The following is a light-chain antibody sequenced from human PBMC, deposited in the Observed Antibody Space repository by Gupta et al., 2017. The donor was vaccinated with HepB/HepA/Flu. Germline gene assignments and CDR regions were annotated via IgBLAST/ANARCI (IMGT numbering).Light chain of an antibody. CDR3: QAWDSSTVVV. J-gene: IGLJ2*01. Sequence: SYELPQPPSVSLSPGQTASITCSGDKLGDKYACWYQQKPGQSPVLVIYQDSKRPSGIPERFSGSNSGNTATLTISGTQAMDEADYYCQAWDSSTVVVFGGGTKLTGL. CDR1: KLGDKY. V-gene: IGLV3-1*01. CDR2: QDS.